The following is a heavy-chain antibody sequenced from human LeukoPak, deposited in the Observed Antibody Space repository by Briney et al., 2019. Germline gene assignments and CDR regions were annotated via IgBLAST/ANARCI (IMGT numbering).Heavy chain of an antibody. Sequence: PGGSLRLSCAASGFTFSSYWMSWVRQAPGKGLEWVANIKQDGSEKYYVDSVKGRFTISRDNAKNSLYLQMNSLRADDTAVYYCASGHSGYELDYYYYYMDVWGKGTTVTVSS. J-gene: IGHJ6*03. CDR3: ASGHSGYELDYYYYYMDV. V-gene: IGHV3-7*01. D-gene: IGHD5-12*01. CDR1: GFTFSSYW. CDR2: IKQDGSEK.